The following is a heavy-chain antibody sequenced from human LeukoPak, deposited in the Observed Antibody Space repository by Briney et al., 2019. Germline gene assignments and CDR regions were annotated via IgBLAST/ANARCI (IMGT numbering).Heavy chain of an antibody. CDR1: GFTFSSYS. CDR3: AKAPDVYRFDY. D-gene: IGHD2-2*02. V-gene: IGHV3-21*04. CDR2: ISSSSSYI. Sequence: GGSLRLSCAASGFTFSSYSMNWVRQAPGKGLEWVSSISSSSSYIYYADSVKGRFTISRDNSKNTLHLQMNSLRAEDTAVYYCAKAPDVYRFDYWGQGTLVTVSS. J-gene: IGHJ4*02.